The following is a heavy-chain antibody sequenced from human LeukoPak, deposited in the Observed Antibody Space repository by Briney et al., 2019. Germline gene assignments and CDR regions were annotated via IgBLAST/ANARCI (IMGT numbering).Heavy chain of an antibody. J-gene: IGHJ6*03. CDR3: ARLSAYYYGSFFYYYMDV. V-gene: IGHV3-48*04. D-gene: IGHD3-10*01. Sequence: GGSLRLSCAASGFTFDDYGMNWVRQAPGKGLEWVSFISSSGNTILYADSVRGRFTISRDNAKNSLSLQMNSLRAEDTALYYCARLSAYYYGSFFYYYMDVWGKGTTVTVSS. CDR1: GFTFDDYG. CDR2: ISSSGNTI.